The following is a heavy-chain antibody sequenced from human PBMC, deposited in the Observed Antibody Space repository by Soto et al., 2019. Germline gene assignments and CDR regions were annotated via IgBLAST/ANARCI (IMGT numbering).Heavy chain of an antibody. J-gene: IGHJ4*02. CDR3: AKGDCSGGTCYSLVYFDY. CDR2: ISGSGGST. Sequence: EVHLLESGGGLVQPGGSLRLSCGASGFTFSSHAMGWVRQAPGKGLEWVSGISGSGGSTYYADSVKGRFTSSRDNSKRTLYMQMNSLRAEDTAVYYCAKGDCSGGTCYSLVYFDYWGQGTLVTVSS. D-gene: IGHD2-15*01. CDR1: GFTFSSHA. V-gene: IGHV3-23*01.